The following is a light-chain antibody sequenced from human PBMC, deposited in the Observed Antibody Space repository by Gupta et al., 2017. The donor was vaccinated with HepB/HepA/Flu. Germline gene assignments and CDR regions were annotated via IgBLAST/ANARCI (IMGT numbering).Light chain of an antibody. Sequence: EIVLPQSPAPRSLSPGERATLSCRPSQSVNTYLPWYKQKPGQAPRLLIFDAPNRATGIPARFSGSGCGTDFTLTISSRGPQDVAVYYCQQRGDKPLCTFGQGTKLEIK. J-gene: IGKJ2*02. CDR1: QSVNTY. CDR2: DAP. V-gene: IGKV3-11*01. CDR3: QQRGDKPLCT.